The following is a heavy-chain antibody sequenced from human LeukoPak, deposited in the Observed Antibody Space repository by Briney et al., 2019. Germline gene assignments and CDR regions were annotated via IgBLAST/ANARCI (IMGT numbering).Heavy chain of an antibody. D-gene: IGHD1-1*01. Sequence: GGSLRLSCAASGFTFSSYSMNWVRQAPGKGLEWVSSISSSSSYIYYADSVKGRFTISRDNAKNSLYLQMNSLRAEDTAVYYCASEVRLNNWFDPWGQGTLVTVSS. CDR1: GFTFSSYS. CDR3: ASEVRLNNWFDP. J-gene: IGHJ5*02. V-gene: IGHV3-21*01. CDR2: ISSSSSYI.